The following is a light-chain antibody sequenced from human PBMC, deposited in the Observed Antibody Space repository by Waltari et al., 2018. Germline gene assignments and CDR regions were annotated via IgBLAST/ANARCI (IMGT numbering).Light chain of an antibody. Sequence: DIVMTQSPDSLAVSLGERATINCKSIPSVLHSSNNKNYITWYQQKPGQPPKLLIYWASTRESGVPDRFSGSGSGTDFTLTISSLQAADVAVYYCQQYYSTPITFGQGTRLEIK. J-gene: IGKJ5*01. CDR2: WAS. CDR3: QQYYSTPIT. CDR1: PSVLHSSNNKNY. V-gene: IGKV4-1*01.